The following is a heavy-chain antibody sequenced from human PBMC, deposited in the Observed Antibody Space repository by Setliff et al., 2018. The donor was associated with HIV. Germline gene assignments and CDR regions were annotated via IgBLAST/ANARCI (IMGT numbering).Heavy chain of an antibody. CDR2: IYYSGST. V-gene: IGHV4-39*07. CDR1: GGSISSSSYY. CDR3: ARGGTSSNWFDP. D-gene: IGHD2-2*01. J-gene: IGHJ5*02. Sequence: SETLSLTCTVSGGSISSSSYYWGWIRQPPGKGLEWIGSIYYSGSTYYNPSLKSRVTISLDVSKNQFSLRLTSVTAADTAVYYCARGGTSSNWFDPWGQGTLVTVSS.